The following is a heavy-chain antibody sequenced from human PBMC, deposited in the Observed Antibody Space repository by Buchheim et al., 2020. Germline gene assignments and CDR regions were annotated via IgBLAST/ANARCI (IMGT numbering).Heavy chain of an antibody. V-gene: IGHV3-23*01. Sequence: EVQLLESGGGLVQPGGSLRLSCAASGFTFSSYAMSWVRQAPGKGLEWVSAISGSGGSTYYADSVKGRFTISRDNSKNTRYLPMNSLRAEDTAVYYCAKAHLGVHNYYYGMDVWGQGTT. CDR3: AKAHLGVHNYYYGMDV. D-gene: IGHD7-27*01. CDR1: GFTFSSYA. CDR2: ISGSGGST. J-gene: IGHJ6*02.